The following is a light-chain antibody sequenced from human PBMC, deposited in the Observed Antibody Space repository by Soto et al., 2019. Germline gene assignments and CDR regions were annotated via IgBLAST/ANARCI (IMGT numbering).Light chain of an antibody. CDR2: DAS. J-gene: IGKJ4*01. Sequence: EIVLTQAPGTLSLSPGERATLSCRASQSVSSSYLAWYQQRPGQAPRLLIYDASNRATGIPDRFSGSGSGTEFTLTHSRLQHDDFATYYCKHSTTYSLLTFGGGTTVAIK. CDR3: KHSTTYSLLT. CDR1: QSVSSSY. V-gene: IGKV3-20*01.